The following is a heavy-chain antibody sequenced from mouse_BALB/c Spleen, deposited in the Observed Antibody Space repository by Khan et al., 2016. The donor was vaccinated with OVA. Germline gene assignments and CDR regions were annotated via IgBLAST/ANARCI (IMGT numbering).Heavy chain of an antibody. J-gene: IGHJ2*01. Sequence: VQLKESGPGLVQPSQSLSLTCTVTAYSITSDYAWTWLRQFPGNQLEWMGYISYSGSTSYTPSLTSRISITRDTSKNQFFLQLISVTTEDTATYYCVCKRFYYRWYFVDYWGQGTTIAVSS. CDR3: VCKRFYYRWYFVDY. V-gene: IGHV3-2*02. CDR2: ISYSGST. CDR1: AYSITSDYA. D-gene: IGHD2-14*01.